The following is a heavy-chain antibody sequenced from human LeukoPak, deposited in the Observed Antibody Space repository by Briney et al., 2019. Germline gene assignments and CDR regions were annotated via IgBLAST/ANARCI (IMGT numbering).Heavy chain of an antibody. Sequence: SETLSLTCAVYGGSFSGYYWSWIRQPPGKGLEWIGEINHSGSTNYNPSLKSRVTISVDTSKNQFSLKLSSVTAADTAVYYCARDRYSSGWYSAYFQHWGQGTLVTVSS. CDR3: ARDRYSSGWYSAYFQH. D-gene: IGHD6-19*01. CDR2: INHSGST. J-gene: IGHJ1*01. CDR1: GGSFSGYY. V-gene: IGHV4-34*01.